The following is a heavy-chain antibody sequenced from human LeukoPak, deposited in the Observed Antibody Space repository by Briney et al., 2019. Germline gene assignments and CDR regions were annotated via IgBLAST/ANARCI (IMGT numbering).Heavy chain of an antibody. J-gene: IGHJ4*02. CDR2: INPNSGGT. CDR1: GYTFTGYY. CDR3: ARDYVWGSCRFDY. D-gene: IGHD3-16*02. Sequence: ASVKVSCKASGYTFTGYYMHWVRQAPGQGLEWMGWINPNSGGTNYAQKFQGRVTMTRDTSISTAYMELSRLRSDDTAVYYCARDYVWGSCRFDYWGQGTLVTVSS. V-gene: IGHV1-2*02.